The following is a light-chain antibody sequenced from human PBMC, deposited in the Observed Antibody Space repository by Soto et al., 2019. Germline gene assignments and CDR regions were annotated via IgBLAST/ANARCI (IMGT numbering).Light chain of an antibody. CDR2: AAS. J-gene: IGKJ5*01. CDR1: QSISSY. Sequence: DIQMTQSPPSLSASVGDRVTITCRASQSISSYLNWYQQKPGKAPKLLIYAASSLQSGVPSRFSGSGSGTDFTLTISRLEPEDFAVYYCQYYGSSHSNTCGQGTRLEIK. V-gene: IGKV1-39*02. CDR3: QYYGSSHSNT.